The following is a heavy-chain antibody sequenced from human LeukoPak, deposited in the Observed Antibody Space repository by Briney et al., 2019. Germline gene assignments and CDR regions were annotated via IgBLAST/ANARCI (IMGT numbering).Heavy chain of an antibody. CDR2: ISAYNGNT. V-gene: IGHV1-18*01. J-gene: IGHJ3*02. CDR3: ARERDYYGSGTLAFDI. Sequence: ASVKVSCKASGYTFTSYGISWVRQAPGQGLEWMGWISAYNGNTNFAQKLQGRVTMTTDTSTSTAYMELRSLRSDDTAVYYCARERDYYGSGTLAFDIWGQGTMVTVSS. D-gene: IGHD3-10*01. CDR1: GYTFTSYG.